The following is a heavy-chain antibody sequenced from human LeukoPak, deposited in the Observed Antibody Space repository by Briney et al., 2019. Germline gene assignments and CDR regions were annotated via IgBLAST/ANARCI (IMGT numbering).Heavy chain of an antibody. V-gene: IGHV3-74*01. Sequence: PGGSLTLSCAPPGFTFSKYWMLWVRQAPGKGLESVSRINTDGTVTTYADSVKGRFTVSRDNADNTMFLQMNSVRDEDTAVYYCATKQWLAPPPDSWGQGTPVTVSS. CDR2: INTDGTVT. CDR1: GFTFSKYW. D-gene: IGHD6-19*01. CDR3: ATKQWLAPPPDS. J-gene: IGHJ4*02.